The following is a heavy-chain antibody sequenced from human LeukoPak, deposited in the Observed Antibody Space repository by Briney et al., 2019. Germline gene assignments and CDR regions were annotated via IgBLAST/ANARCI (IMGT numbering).Heavy chain of an antibody. D-gene: IGHD2-8*02. Sequence: GGSLRLSCAASGFTFSSYEMNWVRQAPGKGLEWVSYISSSGSTIYYADSVKGRFTISRDNYKNTLYLQMDSLRAEDTAVYYCAKRSGAGGPFDYWGQGILVTVSS. J-gene: IGHJ4*02. CDR2: ISSSGSTI. CDR1: GFTFSSYE. CDR3: AKRSGAGGPFDY. V-gene: IGHV3-48*03.